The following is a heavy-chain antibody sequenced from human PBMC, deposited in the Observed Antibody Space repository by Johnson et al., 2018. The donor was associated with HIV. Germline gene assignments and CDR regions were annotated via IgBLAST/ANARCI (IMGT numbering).Heavy chain of an antibody. Sequence: QVQLVESGGGVVQPGRSLRLSCAASGFTFRNYAMHWVRQAPGKGLAWVAVISYDGNNKYYADPVKGRFTISRDNSKNTLYLQMNSLRAEDTALYYCAKGGVGAVAGIDWGWGQGTMVTVSS. CDR1: GFTFRNYA. J-gene: IGHJ3*01. CDR3: AKGGVGAVAGIDWG. D-gene: IGHD6-19*01. CDR2: ISYDGNNK. V-gene: IGHV3-30*04.